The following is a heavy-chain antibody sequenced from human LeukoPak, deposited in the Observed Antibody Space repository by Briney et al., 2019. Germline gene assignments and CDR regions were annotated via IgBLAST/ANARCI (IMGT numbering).Heavy chain of an antibody. Sequence: SETLSLTCTVSGYSISSGYYWGWIRQPPGKGLEWIGSIYHSGSTYYNPSLKSRVTISVDTSKNQFSLKLSSVTAADTAVYYCAREQGVGQGDYYYYGMDVWGQGTTVTVSS. CDR2: IYHSGST. CDR3: AREQGVGQGDYYYYGMDV. CDR1: GYSISSGYY. V-gene: IGHV4-38-2*02. J-gene: IGHJ6*02. D-gene: IGHD1-26*01.